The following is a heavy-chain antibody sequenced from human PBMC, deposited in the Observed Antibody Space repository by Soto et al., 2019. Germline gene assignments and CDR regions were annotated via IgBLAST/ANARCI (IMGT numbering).Heavy chain of an antibody. CDR3: ARGARSDYDILTGYPY. V-gene: IGHV1-69*01. J-gene: IGHJ4*02. Sequence: QVQLVQSGAEVKKPGSSVKVSCKASGGGSFNSYPVTWVRQAPGQGLEWMGGIIPIFGTANYAQKFQGRVTITADESTSTAYMELSSLRSEDTAVYYCARGARSDYDILTGYPYWGQGTLVTVSS. CDR1: GGGSFNSYP. CDR2: IIPIFGTA. D-gene: IGHD3-9*01.